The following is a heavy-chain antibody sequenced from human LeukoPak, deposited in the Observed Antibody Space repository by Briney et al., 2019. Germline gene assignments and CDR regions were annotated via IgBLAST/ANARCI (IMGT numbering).Heavy chain of an antibody. D-gene: IGHD2-2*01. Sequence: PGESLKISCKGSGYSFTSYWIGWVRQMPGKGLEWMGIIYPDDSDTRYSPSFQGQVTISADKSIDTAYLQWSSLKASDTGMYYCARHRPGYVGGPYYFDYWGQGTLVTVSS. CDR3: ARHRPGYVGGPYYFDY. V-gene: IGHV5-51*01. J-gene: IGHJ4*02. CDR1: GYSFTSYW. CDR2: IYPDDSDT.